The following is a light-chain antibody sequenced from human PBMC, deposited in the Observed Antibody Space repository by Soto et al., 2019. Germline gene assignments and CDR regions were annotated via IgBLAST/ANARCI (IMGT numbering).Light chain of an antibody. V-gene: IGKV3-15*01. CDR3: HQNDNWPRT. CDR1: SSVGSK. CDR2: GAS. J-gene: IGKJ1*01. Sequence: EIAMTQSPATLSVSPGERATLSCRASSSVGSKLAWYQKKPGQAPRLLIYGASTRATGIPARFSGSGSGTEFTLTISSLQSEDFAVYYCHQNDNWPRTFGQGTKVEIK.